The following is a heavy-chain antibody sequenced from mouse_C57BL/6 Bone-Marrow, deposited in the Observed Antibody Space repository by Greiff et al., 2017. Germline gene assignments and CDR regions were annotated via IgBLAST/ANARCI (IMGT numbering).Heavy chain of an antibody. J-gene: IGHJ1*03. CDR3: ARKGYGSSCWYFDV. CDR2: IWSGGST. Sequence: VQGVESGPGLVQPSQSLSITCTVSGFSLTSYGVHWVRQSPGKGLEWLGVIWSGGSTDYNAAFISRLSISKDNSKSQVFFKMNSLQADDTAIYYCARKGYGSSCWYFDVWGTGTTGTVSS. D-gene: IGHD1-1*01. V-gene: IGHV2-2*01. CDR1: GFSLTSYG.